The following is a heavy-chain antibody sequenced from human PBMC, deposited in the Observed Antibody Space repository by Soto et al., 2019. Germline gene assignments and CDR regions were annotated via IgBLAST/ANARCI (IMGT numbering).Heavy chain of an antibody. D-gene: IGHD3-16*01. J-gene: IGHJ4*02. CDR3: ARSQRGRTAFTFDY. CDR2: IYYSGTT. V-gene: IGHV4-61*01. Sequence: QVQLQESGPGLVKPSETLSLTCAVSGDSVSNDNYYWSWIRQPPGKELEWIGYIYYSGTTNYNSYLKSRLSLSVDMSKKQFSLKLASVTAADTAVYFCARSQRGRTAFTFDYWGQGALVTVSS. CDR1: GDSVSNDNYY.